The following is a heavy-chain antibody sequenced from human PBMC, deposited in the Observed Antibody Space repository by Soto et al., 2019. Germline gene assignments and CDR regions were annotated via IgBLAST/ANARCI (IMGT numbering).Heavy chain of an antibody. CDR3: ARGDATKIVVTTYFALDV. CDR1: GGSFSNYG. CDR2: IIPVFGTP. D-gene: IGHD3-22*01. V-gene: IGHV1-69*12. J-gene: IGHJ6*02. Sequence: QVQVVQSGAEVKKPGSSVKVSCKASGGSFSNYGISWVRQAPGQGLEWMGGIIPVFGTPHYAQKFQDRVTITADDSTRAVYREVTSLTSEDTAVYYCARGDATKIVVTTYFALDVWGQGTTVTVSS.